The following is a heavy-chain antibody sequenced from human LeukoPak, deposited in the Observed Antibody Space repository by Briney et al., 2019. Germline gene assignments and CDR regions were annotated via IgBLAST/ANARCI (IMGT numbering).Heavy chain of an antibody. CDR3: ARGRSTGYPYYFEY. CDR2: MNPNSGST. J-gene: IGHJ4*02. CDR1: GYTFTSYD. Sequence: ASVKVSCKASGYTFTSYDINWVRQAPARGREWMGWMNPNSGSTGYAQKFQGRVTITRNTSISTAYMELSGLRSEDTAVYYCARGRSTGYPYYFEYWGQGTLVTVSS. V-gene: IGHV1-8*03. D-gene: IGHD5-12*01.